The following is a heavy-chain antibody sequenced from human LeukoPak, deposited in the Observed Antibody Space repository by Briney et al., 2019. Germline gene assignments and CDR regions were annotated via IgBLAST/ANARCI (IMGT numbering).Heavy chain of an antibody. D-gene: IGHD3-3*02. Sequence: MTSETLSLTCTVSGASVSGDNYYWGWIRQPPGKGLEWIGSVYYTGSTFYNPSLESRVTISLGTSKNQFSLKLTSVTAADTAVYYCARDRISHIEYWGQGTLVPVSS. CDR3: ARDRISHIEY. V-gene: IGHV4-39*07. CDR2: VYYTGST. J-gene: IGHJ4*02. CDR1: GASVSGDNYY.